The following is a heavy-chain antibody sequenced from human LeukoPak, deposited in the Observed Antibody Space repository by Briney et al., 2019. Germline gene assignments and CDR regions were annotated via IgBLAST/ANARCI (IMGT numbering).Heavy chain of an antibody. Sequence: GGSLRLSCAASGFTFSSYGMHWVRQAPRKGLHWVAVIWYDGSNKFYADSVKGRFPISRDNSKNTLYLQMNSLRADDTAVYYCARDRAAADLDYWGQGALVTVSS. CDR2: IWYDGSNK. CDR3: ARDRAAADLDY. V-gene: IGHV3-33*01. CDR1: GFTFSSYG. D-gene: IGHD6-13*01. J-gene: IGHJ4*02.